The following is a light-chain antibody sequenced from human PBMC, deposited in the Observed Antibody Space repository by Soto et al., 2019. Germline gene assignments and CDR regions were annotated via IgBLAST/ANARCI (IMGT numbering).Light chain of an antibody. J-gene: IGLJ2*01. Sequence: QSALTQPASVSGSPGQSITISCTGTSSDVGGYNYVSWYQQHPGKAPKLMIYDVSNRPSGVSNRFSGSKSGNTASLTISGLQAEEEDDYYCSSYTSSSFVVFGGGTKLPVL. CDR2: DVS. V-gene: IGLV2-14*01. CDR3: SSYTSSSFVV. CDR1: SSDVGGYNY.